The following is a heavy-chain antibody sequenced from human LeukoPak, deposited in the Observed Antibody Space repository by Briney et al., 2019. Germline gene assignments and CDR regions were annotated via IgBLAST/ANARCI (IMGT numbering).Heavy chain of an antibody. Sequence: ASVKVSCKASGYTFTRYYLHWVRQAPGQGLEWMGIINPSGGRTNNAQKFQGRVTITADESTSTAYMELSSLRSEDTAVYYCAMRGYCSGGSCYSFDYWGQGTLVTVSS. J-gene: IGHJ4*02. V-gene: IGHV1-46*01. CDR2: INPSGGRT. CDR1: GYTFTRYY. D-gene: IGHD2-15*01. CDR3: AMRGYCSGGSCYSFDY.